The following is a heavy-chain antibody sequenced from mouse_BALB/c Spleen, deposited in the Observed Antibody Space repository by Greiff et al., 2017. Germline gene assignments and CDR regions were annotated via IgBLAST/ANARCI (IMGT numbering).Heavy chain of an antibody. J-gene: IGHJ2*01. CDR1: GYTFTSYY. Sequence: QVQLQQSGPELVKPGASVRISCKASGYTFTSYYIHWVKQRPGQGLEWIGWIYPGNVNTKYNEKFKGKATLTADKSSSTAYMQLSSLTSEDSAVYFCAREGRYGNYNYWGQGTTLTVSS. V-gene: IGHV1S56*01. CDR3: AREGRYGNYNY. D-gene: IGHD2-10*02. CDR2: IYPGNVNT.